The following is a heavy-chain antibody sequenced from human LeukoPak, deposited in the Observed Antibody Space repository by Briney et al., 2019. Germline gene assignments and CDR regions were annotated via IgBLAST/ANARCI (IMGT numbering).Heavy chain of an antibody. Sequence: SEALSLTRAVSGGSISNSGYYWAWIRHPPGEGLEYIGDFHYSDSGLYNPSLQRRATILVDTSKNHFSLKLSSVGAADTAVYYCARRRAAAGPFDYWGQGTLGTVSS. CDR1: GGSISNSGYY. V-gene: IGHV4-39*01. CDR2: FHYSDSG. CDR3: ARRRAAAGPFDY. D-gene: IGHD6-13*01. J-gene: IGHJ4*02.